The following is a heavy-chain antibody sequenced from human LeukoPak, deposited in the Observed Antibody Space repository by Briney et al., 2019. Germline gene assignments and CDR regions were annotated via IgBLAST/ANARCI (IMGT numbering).Heavy chain of an antibody. CDR1: GYTFTSYD. V-gene: IGHV1-8*01. D-gene: IGHD3-10*01. CDR2: MNPNSGNT. Sequence: GASVKVSCKASGYTFTSYDINWVRQATGQGLEWMGWMNPNSGNTGYAQKFQGRVTMTRNTSISTAYMELSSLRSEDTSVYYCARRSWVSGLVRGVDWFDPWGQGTLVTVSS. J-gene: IGHJ5*02. CDR3: ARRSWVSGLVRGVDWFDP.